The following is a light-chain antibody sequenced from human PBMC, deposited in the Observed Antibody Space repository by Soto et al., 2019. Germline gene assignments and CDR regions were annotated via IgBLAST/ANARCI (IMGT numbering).Light chain of an antibody. J-gene: IGLJ3*02. Sequence: QSVLTQSPSASASLGASVKLTCTLSSGHSTYAIAWHQQHPEKGPRYLMKLDSDGSHNKGDGIPDRFSGSSSGAERYLTISSLQSEDEADYYCQTWGTAFRVFGGGTKLTVL. V-gene: IGLV4-69*01. CDR3: QTWGTAFRV. CDR2: LDSDGSH. CDR1: SGHSTYA.